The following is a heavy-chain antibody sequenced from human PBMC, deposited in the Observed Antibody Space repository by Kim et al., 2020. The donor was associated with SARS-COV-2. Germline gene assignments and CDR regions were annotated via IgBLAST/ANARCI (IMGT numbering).Heavy chain of an antibody. Sequence: GGSLRLSCAASGFTFSSYSMNWVRQAPGKGLEWVSSISSSSSYIYYADSVKGRFTISRDNAKNSLYLQMNSLRAEDTAVYYCARDFGARRDGYIKNDYWGQGTLVTVSS. CDR1: GFTFSSYS. CDR2: ISSSSSYI. D-gene: IGHD5-12*01. CDR3: ARDFGARRDGYIKNDY. J-gene: IGHJ4*02. V-gene: IGHV3-21*01.